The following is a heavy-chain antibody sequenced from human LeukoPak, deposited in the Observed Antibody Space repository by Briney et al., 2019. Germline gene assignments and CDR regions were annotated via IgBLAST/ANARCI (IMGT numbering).Heavy chain of an antibody. CDR2: ISGDGVST. J-gene: IGHJ4*02. Sequence: GGSLRLSCVASGPPIADFAMHWVRQAPGKGLEWVSLISGDGVSTFYADSVKGRFSISRDNSKNSLYLEMTSPRTEDAAMYYCAKESGKFDYWGQGTLVAVSS. V-gene: IGHV3-43*02. CDR3: AKESGKFDY. CDR1: GPPIADFA.